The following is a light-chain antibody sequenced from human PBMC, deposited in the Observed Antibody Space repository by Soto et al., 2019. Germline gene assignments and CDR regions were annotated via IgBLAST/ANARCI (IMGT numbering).Light chain of an antibody. CDR2: SNN. CDR1: RSNIGSNT. Sequence: QSVLTQPPSASGTPGQRVTISCSGSRSNIGSNTVNWYQQLPGTAPKLLIYSNNQRPSGVPDRFSGSKSGTSASLVISGLQSEDEADYYCAAWDDSLNYVFGTGTKLTVL. CDR3: AAWDDSLNYV. V-gene: IGLV1-44*01. J-gene: IGLJ1*01.